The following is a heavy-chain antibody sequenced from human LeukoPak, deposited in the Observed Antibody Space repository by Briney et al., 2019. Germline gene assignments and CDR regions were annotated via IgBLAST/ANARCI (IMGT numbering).Heavy chain of an antibody. CDR3: AREGEYCSTTSCYDYYYMDV. D-gene: IGHD2-2*01. CDR2: ISSSSSYI. CDR1: GFTFSSYS. J-gene: IGHJ6*03. Sequence: GGSLRLSCAASGFTFSSYSMNWVRQAPGKGLEWVSSISSSSSYIYYADSVKGRFTISRDNAKNSLYLQMNSLRAEDTAVYYCAREGEYCSTTSCYDYYYMDVWGKGTTVTVSS. V-gene: IGHV3-21*01.